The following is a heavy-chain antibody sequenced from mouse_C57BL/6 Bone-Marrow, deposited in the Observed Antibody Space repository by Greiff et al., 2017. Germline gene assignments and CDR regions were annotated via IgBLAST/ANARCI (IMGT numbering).Heavy chain of an antibody. J-gene: IGHJ1*03. Sequence: QVQLKESGPGLVQPSQSLSLTCTVSGFSLTSYCVHWVRQSPGKGLEWLGVIWTGGSTASNAHFISRLSISKDTSTSPVSFKMNSRQADDTAIYYWAKPGYSNHDWYFDVWGTGTTVTVSS. CDR2: IWTGGST. D-gene: IGHD2-5*01. V-gene: IGHV2-5*01. CDR3: AKPGYSNHDWYFDV. CDR1: GFSLTSYC.